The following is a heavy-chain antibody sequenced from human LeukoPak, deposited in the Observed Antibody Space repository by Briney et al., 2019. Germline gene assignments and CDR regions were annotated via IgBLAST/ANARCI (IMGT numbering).Heavy chain of an antibody. V-gene: IGHV3-74*01. CDR1: GFTFSSYW. Sequence: GGSLRLSCAASGFTFSSYWIHCVRQAPGKVLVWVSRINSYGSSTSYAASVKGRFTISRDNAKNTLYLQINSLRAEDTAVYYCARVSIAVAVHFDYWGQGTLVTVSS. D-gene: IGHD6-19*01. CDR3: ARVSIAVAVHFDY. J-gene: IGHJ4*02. CDR2: INSYGSST.